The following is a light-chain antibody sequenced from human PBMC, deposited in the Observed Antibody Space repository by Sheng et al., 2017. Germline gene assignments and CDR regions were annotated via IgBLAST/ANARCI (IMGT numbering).Light chain of an antibody. CDR1: QDISDF. J-gene: IGKJ3*01. CDR3: QQYENLPFT. CDR2: DAS. Sequence: DNQMTQSPSSLSASVGDRVTITCQASQDISDFLNWYQQKPGKAPKLLIYDASNLETGVPARFSGSGSGTHFTLTISSLQPEDVATYYCQQYENLPFTFG. V-gene: IGKV1-33*01.